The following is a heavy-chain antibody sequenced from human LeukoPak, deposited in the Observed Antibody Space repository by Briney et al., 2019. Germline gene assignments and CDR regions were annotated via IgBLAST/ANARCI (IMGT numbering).Heavy chain of an antibody. CDR2: IYPGDSDT. CDR1: GYSFTSYW. V-gene: IGHV5-51*01. CDR3: ARETNSPVAYYMDV. J-gene: IGHJ6*03. D-gene: IGHD2-21*01. Sequence: GESLKISCKGSGYSFTSYWIGWVRQMPGKGLEWMGIIYPGDSDTRYSPSFQGQVTISADKSISTAYLDLRSLTSDDTAVYYCARETNSPVAYYMDVWGKGTTVTVSS.